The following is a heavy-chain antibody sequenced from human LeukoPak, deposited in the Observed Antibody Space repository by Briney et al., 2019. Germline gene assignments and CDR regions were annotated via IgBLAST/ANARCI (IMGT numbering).Heavy chain of an antibody. V-gene: IGHV3-7*01. Sequence: GGSLRLSCATSGFTFSNDWMTWVRQAQGKGLEWVANINQDGTKKNYVDSVKGRFTISRDNTKKSLFLQMNSLRGEDTAIYFCPSDTSPSSRSSYFDAHAMWGQGTMVTVSS. CDR2: INQDGTKK. CDR3: PSDTSPSSRSSYFDAHAM. CDR1: GFTFSNDW. J-gene: IGHJ3*02. D-gene: IGHD2-2*01.